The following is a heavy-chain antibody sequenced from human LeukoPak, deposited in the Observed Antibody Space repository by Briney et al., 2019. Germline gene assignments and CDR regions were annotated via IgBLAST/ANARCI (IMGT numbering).Heavy chain of an antibody. CDR2: IWYDGSNK. D-gene: IGHD4-17*01. J-gene: IGHJ3*02. Sequence: SGGSLRLSCAASGFTFSSYGMHWVRQAPGKGLEWVAVIWYDGSNKYYADSVKGRFTISRDNSKNMLYLQMNSLRAEDTAVYYCAKGDAYGDYPYPDAFDIWGQGTMVTVSS. CDR3: AKGDAYGDYPYPDAFDI. V-gene: IGHV3-33*06. CDR1: GFTFSSYG.